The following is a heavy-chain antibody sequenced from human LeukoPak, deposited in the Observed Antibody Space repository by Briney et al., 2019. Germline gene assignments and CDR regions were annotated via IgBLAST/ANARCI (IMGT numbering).Heavy chain of an antibody. V-gene: IGHV3-21*04. CDR2: ISSSSSYI. CDR1: GFTFSSYS. D-gene: IGHD2-21*02. CDR3: ARGGLLDY. J-gene: IGHJ4*02. Sequence: GGSLRLSCAASGFTFSSYSMNWVRQAPGKGLEWVSSISSSSSYIYYADSVKGRFTISRDNAKNSLYLEMNSLRPEDMALYYCARGGLLDYWGQGTLVTVSS.